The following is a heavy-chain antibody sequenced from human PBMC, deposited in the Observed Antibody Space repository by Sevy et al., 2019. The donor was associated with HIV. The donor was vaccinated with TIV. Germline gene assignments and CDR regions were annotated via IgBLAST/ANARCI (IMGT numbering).Heavy chain of an antibody. Sequence: ASVKVSCKASGYTFTSYDINWVRQATGQGLEWMGWMNPNSGNTGYAQKFQGRVTMTRNTSISTAYTELSSLRSEDTAVYYCARGRKGVAAAGRPVRWFDPWGQGTLVTVSS. V-gene: IGHV1-8*01. CDR1: GYTFTSYD. J-gene: IGHJ5*02. CDR2: MNPNSGNT. D-gene: IGHD6-13*01. CDR3: ARGRKGVAAAGRPVRWFDP.